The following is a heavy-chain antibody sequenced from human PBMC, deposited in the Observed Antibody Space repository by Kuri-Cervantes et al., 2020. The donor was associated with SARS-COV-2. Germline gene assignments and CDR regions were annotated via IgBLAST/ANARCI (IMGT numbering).Heavy chain of an antibody. Sequence: ASVKVSCKASGYTFTSYGISWVRQAPGQGLEWMGWISAYNGNTNYAQKLQGRVTMTTDTSTSTAYMELRSLRSDDTAVYYCAREAWEDYYYYYYMEVWGKGTTVTVSS. CDR2: ISAYNGNT. CDR3: AREAWEDYYYYYYMEV. CDR1: GYTFTSYG. V-gene: IGHV1-18*01. J-gene: IGHJ6*03. D-gene: IGHD1-26*01.